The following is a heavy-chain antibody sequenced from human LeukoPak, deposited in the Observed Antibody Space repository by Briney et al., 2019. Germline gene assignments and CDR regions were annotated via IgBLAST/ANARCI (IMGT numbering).Heavy chain of an antibody. CDR3: AKARAAVVEAAINY. J-gene: IGHJ4*02. CDR2: VNSNDRP. CDR1: GFNFSNYA. V-gene: IGHV3-23*01. Sequence: GWSLRLSCAASGFNFSNYAMTWVRQAPGKGLEWVSTVNSNDRPYYADSVKGRFTISRDNSKNTLFLQMNILRVEDTALYYCAKARAAVVEAAINYWGQGILVTVSP. D-gene: IGHD2-15*01.